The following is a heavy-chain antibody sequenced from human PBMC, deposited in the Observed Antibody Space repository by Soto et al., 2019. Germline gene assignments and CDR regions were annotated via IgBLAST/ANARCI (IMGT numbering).Heavy chain of an antibody. V-gene: IGHV4-59*01. CDR1: AGSITTYY. Sequence: TETLSLTFNVSAGSITTYYWSWIRQAPGRGLQWIGYISSSGIPVYTPSLKSRLSISVDPSKNHFSLALTSVTAADTATYYCARLFILGARGSYYTGMDVWGQGTTVTVSS. J-gene: IGHJ6*02. CDR3: ARLFILGARGSYYTGMDV. CDR2: ISSSGIP. D-gene: IGHD1-26*01.